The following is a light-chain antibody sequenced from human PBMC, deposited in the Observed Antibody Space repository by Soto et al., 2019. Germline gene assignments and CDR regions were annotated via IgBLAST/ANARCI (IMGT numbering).Light chain of an antibody. CDR1: QSLDSTS. Sequence: EVVLTQSPGTLSLSPGERATLSCRASQSLDSTSLVWCQQKPGQSPRLVIYGASRRATGIPDRFSGSGSGTDFILTIDRLEPEDFAVYYCQRSGTSPPYIFGAGTRLDIK. CDR3: QRSGTSPPYI. J-gene: IGKJ2*01. V-gene: IGKV3-20*01. CDR2: GAS.